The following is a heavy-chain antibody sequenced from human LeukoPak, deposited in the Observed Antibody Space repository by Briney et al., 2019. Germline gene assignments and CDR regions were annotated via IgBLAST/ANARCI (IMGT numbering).Heavy chain of an antibody. V-gene: IGHV4-59*01. Sequence: PSETLSLTCTVSGGSISTYYWSWIRQPPGKGLEWIGYIYYSGSTNYNPSLKSRVTISIDTSKNQFSLKLSSLSAPDTAVYYCARGGGSSWAGYWGQGTLVTVSS. J-gene: IGHJ4*02. CDR3: ARGGGSSWAGY. CDR2: IYYSGST. D-gene: IGHD6-13*01. CDR1: GGSISTYY.